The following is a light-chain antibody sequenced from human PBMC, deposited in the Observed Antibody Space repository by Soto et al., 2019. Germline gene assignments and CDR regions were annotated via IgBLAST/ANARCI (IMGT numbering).Light chain of an antibody. CDR3: QQVKGFPLT. J-gene: IGKJ4*01. V-gene: IGKV1-12*01. Sequence: DIPMTQSPSSVSAFVGDRVAITCRASHDIARWLAWYQQQPGKAPRLLIYAASSLQSGVPTRLSGSGSGTDFTLTITNLQPEDSAVYYCQQVKGFPLTFGGGTKVEIK. CDR1: HDIARW. CDR2: AAS.